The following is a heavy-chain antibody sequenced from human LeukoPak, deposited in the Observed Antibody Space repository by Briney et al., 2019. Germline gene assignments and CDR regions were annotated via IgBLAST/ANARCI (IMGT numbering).Heavy chain of an antibody. CDR2: ISYDGSNK. Sequence: GRSLRLSCAASGFTFSSYAMHWVRQAPGKGLEWVAVISYDGSNKYYADSVKGRFTISRDNSKNTLYLRMNSLGAEDTAVYYCARPIMVRGVILGSGVDYWGQGTLVTVSS. CDR3: ARPIMVRGVILGSGVDY. D-gene: IGHD3-10*01. CDR1: GFTFSSYA. J-gene: IGHJ4*02. V-gene: IGHV3-30*04.